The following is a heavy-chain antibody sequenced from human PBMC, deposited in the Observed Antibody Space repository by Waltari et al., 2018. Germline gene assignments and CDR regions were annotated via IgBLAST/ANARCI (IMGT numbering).Heavy chain of an antibody. Sequence: QVQLQQWGAGLLKPSETLSLTCAVYGGSFRGYSWSWIRQPPGKGLEWIGEINHSGSTNYNPSLKSRVTISVDTSKNQFSLKLSSVTAADTAVYYCASERTGGQQPDYWGQGTLVTVSS. J-gene: IGHJ4*02. CDR2: INHSGST. CDR3: ASERTGGQQPDY. D-gene: IGHD6-13*01. V-gene: IGHV4-34*01. CDR1: GGSFRGYS.